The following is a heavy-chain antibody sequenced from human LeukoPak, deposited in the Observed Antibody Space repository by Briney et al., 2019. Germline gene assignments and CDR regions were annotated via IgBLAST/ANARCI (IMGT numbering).Heavy chain of an antibody. CDR3: ARVPRTTYYYYMDV. D-gene: IGHD1-1*01. J-gene: IGHJ6*03. V-gene: IGHV3-64*01. CDR1: GFTFSSYA. CDR2: ISSNGGST. Sequence: PGGSLRLPCAASGFTFSSYAMHWVRQAPGKGLESVSAISSNGGSTYYANSVKGRFTISRDNSKNTLYLQMGSLRAEDMAVYYCARVPRTTYYYYMDVWAKGPRSPSP.